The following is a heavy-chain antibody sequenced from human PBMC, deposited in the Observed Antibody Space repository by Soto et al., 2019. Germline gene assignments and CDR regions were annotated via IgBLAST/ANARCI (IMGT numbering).Heavy chain of an antibody. CDR1: GFTVSSNY. J-gene: IGHJ4*02. CDR2: IYIGGST. CDR3: ARATIAAEYYFDY. Sequence: PGGSLRLSCAASGFTVSSNYMSWVRQAPGKGLEWVSVIYIGGSTYYADSVKGRFTISRDNSKNTLYLQMNSLRAEDTAVYYCARATIAAEYYFDYWGQGTLVTVSS. D-gene: IGHD6-13*01. V-gene: IGHV3-53*01.